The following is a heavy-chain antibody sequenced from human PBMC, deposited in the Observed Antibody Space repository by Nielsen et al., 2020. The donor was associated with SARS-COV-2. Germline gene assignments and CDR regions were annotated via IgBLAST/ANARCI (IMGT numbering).Heavy chain of an antibody. J-gene: IGHJ4*02. D-gene: IGHD5-24*01. CDR3: AKDQGEMATKFPQYYFDY. CDR1: GFTFSSYA. CDR2: ISGSGGST. Sequence: GESLKISCAASGFTFSSYAMSWVRQAPGKGLEWVSAISGSGGSTYYADSVKGRFTISRDNSKNTLYLQMNSLGAEDTAVYYCAKDQGEMATKFPQYYFDYWGQGTLVTVSS. V-gene: IGHV3-23*01.